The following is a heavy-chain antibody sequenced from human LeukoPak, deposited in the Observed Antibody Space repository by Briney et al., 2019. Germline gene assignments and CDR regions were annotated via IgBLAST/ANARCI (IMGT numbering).Heavy chain of an antibody. D-gene: IGHD3-10*01. Sequence: SETLSLTCTVSGGSISSSSYYWSWIRQPPGKGLEWIGYIYYSGSTNYSPSLKSRVTISVDTSKNQFSLKLSSVTAADTAVYYCARASITMVRGVIIGAFDYWGQGTLVTVSS. V-gene: IGHV4-61*01. CDR1: GGSISSSSYY. J-gene: IGHJ4*02. CDR2: IYYSGST. CDR3: ARASITMVRGVIIGAFDY.